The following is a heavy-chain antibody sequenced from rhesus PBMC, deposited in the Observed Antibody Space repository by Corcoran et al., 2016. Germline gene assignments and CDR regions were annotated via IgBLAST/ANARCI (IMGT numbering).Heavy chain of an antibody. CDR2: INGNSGST. D-gene: IGHD5-24*01. J-gene: IGHJ4*01. CDR3: ARRPSGYYFDY. V-gene: IGHV4-80*01. CDR1: GGSFRSYW. Sequence: QVQLQESGPGLVKPSETLSLTCAVSGGSFRSYWWSWIRQPPGKGLEWIGEINGNSGSTNYNPSLKSRVTISKDASKNQFSLKLSSVTAADTAVYYCARRPSGYYFDYWGQGVLVTVSS.